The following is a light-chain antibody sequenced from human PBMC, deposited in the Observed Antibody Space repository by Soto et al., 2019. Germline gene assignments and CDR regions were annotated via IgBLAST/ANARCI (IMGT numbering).Light chain of an antibody. CDR3: QERSIWPLN. CDR1: QSVSHNY. J-gene: IGKJ4*01. Sequence: IGGNHSPGTLSLTARERVTLSCRASQSVSHNYLAWYQQNPGQAPRLLIYGASNRATGIPARFSGSGSGTDFTLTISILEPEDFAVYDCQERSIWPLNCGGGTKVDIK. V-gene: IGKV3-11*01. CDR2: GAS.